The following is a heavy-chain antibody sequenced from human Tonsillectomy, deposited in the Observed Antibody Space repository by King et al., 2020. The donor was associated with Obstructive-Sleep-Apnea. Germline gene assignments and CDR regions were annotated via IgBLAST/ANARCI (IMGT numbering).Heavy chain of an antibody. Sequence: QLQESGPGVVKPSQTLSLTCGVSGASINSDDYSWSWVRQPPGKGLEWIGSIYHTGSTFYNPSLKSRVTVSVDRSKNQFFLELTSVNVADTAVYFCARVFPYGSGTYIWFNPWGRGTLVTVSS. CDR3: ARVFPYGSGTYIWFNP. V-gene: IGHV4-30-2*01. J-gene: IGHJ5*02. CDR2: IYHTGST. CDR1: GASINSDDYS. D-gene: IGHD3-10*01.